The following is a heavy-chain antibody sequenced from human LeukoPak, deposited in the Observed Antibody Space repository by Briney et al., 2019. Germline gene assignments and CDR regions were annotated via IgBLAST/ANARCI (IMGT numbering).Heavy chain of an antibody. CDR3: ARFVPGYTFDY. CDR2: IYHSGST. CDR1: GGSISSGGYS. V-gene: IGHV4-30-2*01. D-gene: IGHD5-24*01. J-gene: IGHJ4*02. Sequence: SETLSLTCAVSGGSISSGGYSWSWIRQPPGKGLEWIGYIYHSGSTYYNPSLKSRVTISVDRSKNQFSLKLSSVTAADTAVYYCARFVPGYTFDYWGQGTLVTVSS.